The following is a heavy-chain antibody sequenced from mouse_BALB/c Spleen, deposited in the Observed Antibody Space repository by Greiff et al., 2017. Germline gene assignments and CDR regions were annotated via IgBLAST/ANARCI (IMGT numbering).Heavy chain of an antibody. D-gene: IGHD2-4*01. CDR2: ISYSGST. V-gene: IGHV3-2*02. CDR3: ARSKYDYAEGYYFDY. Sequence: EVKLEESGPGLVKPSQSLSLTCTVTGYSITSDYAWYWIRQFPGNKLGCMGYISYSGSTSYNPSLKSRISITPDTSKNQFFLQLNSVTTEDTAPYYCARSKYDYAEGYYFDYWGQGTTLTVSS. CDR1: GYSITSDYA. J-gene: IGHJ2*01.